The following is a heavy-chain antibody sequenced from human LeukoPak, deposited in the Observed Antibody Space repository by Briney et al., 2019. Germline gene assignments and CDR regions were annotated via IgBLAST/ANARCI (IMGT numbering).Heavy chain of an antibody. CDR1: GFSCSSYW. CDR2: IEGDGSER. J-gene: IGHJ4*02. V-gene: IGHV3-7*03. CDR3: AAGVGWLIDY. Sequence: GVTLRLSCAASGFSCSSYWMSWLRQAQGKGLEWVANIEGDGSERNYMDSVKGRFTISRDNAKNSLHLQMNSLRAEDTAVYYCAAGVGWLIDYWGQGTLVTVSS. D-gene: IGHD6-19*01.